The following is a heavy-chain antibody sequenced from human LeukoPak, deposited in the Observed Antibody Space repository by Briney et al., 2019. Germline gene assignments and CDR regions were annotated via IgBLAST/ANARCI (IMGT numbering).Heavy chain of an antibody. Sequence: PGWSLRLSCAASGFTFSSYAMHWVRQAPGKGLEGVAVISYDGRNKYYADSVRGRFTISRDNSKNTLYLQMNSLRAEDTAVYYCARQYYYGSGSPLWYYYGMDVWGQGTTVTVSS. CDR3: ARQYYYGSGSPLWYYYGMDV. D-gene: IGHD3-10*01. J-gene: IGHJ6*02. V-gene: IGHV3-30*04. CDR1: GFTFSSYA. CDR2: ISYDGRNK.